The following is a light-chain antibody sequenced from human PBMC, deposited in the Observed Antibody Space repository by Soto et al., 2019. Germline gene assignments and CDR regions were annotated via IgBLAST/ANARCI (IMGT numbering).Light chain of an antibody. V-gene: IGKV3-20*01. CDR1: QSVSSSY. J-gene: IGKJ4*01. Sequence: EIVLTQSPGTLSLSPGERATLSCRASQSVSSSYLAWYQQRPGQAPRLLIYGASSRATGIPDRFSGSGSGTDFILSISRLEPEDFAVYYCQQYDRSPPDTFGGGTKVEIK. CDR3: QQYDRSPPDT. CDR2: GAS.